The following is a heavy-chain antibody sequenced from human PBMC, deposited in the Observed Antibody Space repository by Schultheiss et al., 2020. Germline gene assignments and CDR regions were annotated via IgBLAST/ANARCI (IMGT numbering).Heavy chain of an antibody. CDR1: GFTFSNAW. Sequence: GESLKISCAASGFTFSNAWMSWVRQAPGKGLEWVGRIKSKTDGGTTDYAAPVKGRFTISRDDSKNTLYLQMNSLKTEDTAVYYCTTAIQYSSSSFDYWGQGTLVTVSS. J-gene: IGHJ4*02. CDR3: TTAIQYSSSSFDY. D-gene: IGHD6-13*01. CDR2: IKSKTDGGTT. V-gene: IGHV3-15*01.